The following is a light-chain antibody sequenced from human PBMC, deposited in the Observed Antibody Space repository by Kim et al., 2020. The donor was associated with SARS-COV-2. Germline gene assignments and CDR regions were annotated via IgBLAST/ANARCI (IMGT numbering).Light chain of an antibody. J-gene: IGKJ4*01. CDR3: QQYNDWPLT. V-gene: IGKV3-15*01. CDR2: GVS. Sequence: VFPGERVTLSCRTSQTISRDLAWYQQKPGQAPRLLIYGVSTRATGIPATFTGSGSGTEFTLTISSLQSEDFALYYCQQYNDWPLTFGGGTKVEIK. CDR1: QTISRD.